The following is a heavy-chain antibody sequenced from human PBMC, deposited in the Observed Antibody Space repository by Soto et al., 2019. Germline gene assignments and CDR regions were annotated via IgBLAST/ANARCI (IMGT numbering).Heavy chain of an antibody. J-gene: IGHJ6*02. CDR2: IIPLFGTT. D-gene: IGHD3-10*01. V-gene: IGHV1-69*05. CDR1: GYTFKNCV. CDR3: AAELGFGKLSVV. Sequence: SVKVSCKASGYTFKNCVISWVRQAPGQGLEWMGGIIPLFGTTDFAQRFQGRLTITTDESTTTAYMELSRLRSEDTATYYCAAELGFGKLSVVWGQGTTVTVSS.